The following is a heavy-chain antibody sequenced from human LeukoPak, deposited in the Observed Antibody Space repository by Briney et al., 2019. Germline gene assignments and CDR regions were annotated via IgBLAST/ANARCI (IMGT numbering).Heavy chain of an antibody. V-gene: IGHV1-24*01. J-gene: IGHJ4*02. D-gene: IGHD3-22*01. Sequence: ASVKVSCKVSGYTLTELSMHWVRQAPGKGLEWMGGFYPEDGETIYAQKFQGRVTMTEDTSTDTAYMELSSLRSEDTAVYYCATETSEKSYYYDSSGYYYLDYWGQGTLVTVSS. CDR2: FYPEDGET. CDR1: GYTLTELS. CDR3: ATETSEKSYYYDSSGYYYLDY.